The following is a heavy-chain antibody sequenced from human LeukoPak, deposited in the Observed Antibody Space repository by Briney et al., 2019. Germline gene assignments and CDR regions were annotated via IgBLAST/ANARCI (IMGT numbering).Heavy chain of an antibody. D-gene: IGHD6-19*01. CDR1: GDSISGKTYS. CDR2: MYYSENT. V-gene: IGHV4-39*01. Sequence: SETLSLTRTVSGDSISGKTYSWGWVRQPPGKGLEWIGYMYYSENTYYNPSLKSRVTISVDTSRIQFSLKLSSVTAADTAVYYCVRYRSGSNRFEYWGQGTLVTVSS. J-gene: IGHJ4*02. CDR3: VRYRSGSNRFEY.